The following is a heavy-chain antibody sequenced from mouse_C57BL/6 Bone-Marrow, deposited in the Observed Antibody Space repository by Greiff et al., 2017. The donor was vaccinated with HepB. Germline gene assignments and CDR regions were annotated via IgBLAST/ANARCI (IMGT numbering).Heavy chain of an antibody. V-gene: IGHV1-64*01. J-gene: IGHJ2*01. CDR2: IHPNSGST. D-gene: IGHD1-1*01. CDR3: ARILITTVVAHVDY. CDR1: GYTFTSYW. Sequence: VQLQQPGAELVKPGASVKLSCKASGYTFTSYWMHWVKQRPGQGLEWIGMIHPNSGSTNYNEKFKSKATLTVDKSSSTAYMQLSSLTSEDSAVYYCARILITTVVAHVDYWGQGTTLTVSS.